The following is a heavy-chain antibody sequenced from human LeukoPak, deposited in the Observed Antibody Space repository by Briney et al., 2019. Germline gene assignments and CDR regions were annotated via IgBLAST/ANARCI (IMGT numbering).Heavy chain of an antibody. CDR2: INPNSGDT. D-gene: IGHD6-6*01. Sequence: ASVKVSCKASGYTFTGYYIHWVRQAPGQGLEWMGWINPNSGDTKYAQNFQGRVTMTRDTSIGTAYMELSRLTFDDTAICYCARASYFEIWGQGTMVTVSS. CDR3: ARASYFEI. V-gene: IGHV1-2*02. CDR1: GYTFTGYY. J-gene: IGHJ3*02.